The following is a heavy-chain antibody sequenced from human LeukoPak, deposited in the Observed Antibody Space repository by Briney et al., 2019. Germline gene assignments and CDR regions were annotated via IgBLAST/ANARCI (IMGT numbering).Heavy chain of an antibody. CDR2: IWYDGSNK. CDR1: GFTFSSYA. V-gene: IGHV3-30*02. D-gene: IGHD3-9*01. CDR3: AKATTYYDILTGWYDY. Sequence: GGSLRLSCAASGFTFSSYAMHWVRQAPGRGLEWVAVIWYDGSNKYYADSVKGRFTISRDNSKNTLYLQMNSLRAEDTAVYYCAKATTYYDILTGWYDYWGQGTLVTVSS. J-gene: IGHJ4*02.